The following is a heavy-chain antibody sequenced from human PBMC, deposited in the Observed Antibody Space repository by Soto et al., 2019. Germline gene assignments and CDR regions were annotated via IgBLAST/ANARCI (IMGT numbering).Heavy chain of an antibody. Sequence: LRLSCAASGFTVSTFGMHWVRQAPGKGLEWVAIIWYDGSNKYYGDSVKGRFTISRDNSKNTVYLQMNSLRAEDTAVYYCARDLRCSSTTCPADFWGQGTLVTVSS. CDR3: ARDLRCSSTTCPADF. D-gene: IGHD2-2*01. CDR2: IWYDGSNK. J-gene: IGHJ4*02. V-gene: IGHV3-33*01. CDR1: GFTVSTFG.